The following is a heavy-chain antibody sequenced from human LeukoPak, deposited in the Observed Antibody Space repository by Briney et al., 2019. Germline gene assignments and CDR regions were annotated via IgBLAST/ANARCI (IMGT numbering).Heavy chain of an antibody. CDR1: GGSISTYY. CDR2: IYHSGST. V-gene: IGHV4-59*01. D-gene: IGHD5-12*01. CDR3: ARGGGYASPIGY. J-gene: IGHJ4*02. Sequence: PSETLSLICTLSGGSISTYYWSWIRQPPGKGLEWIGYIYHSGSTNYNPSLKSRVTISADTSKNQFSLKLSSVTAAETAVYYCARGGGYASPIGYWGQGALVTVSS.